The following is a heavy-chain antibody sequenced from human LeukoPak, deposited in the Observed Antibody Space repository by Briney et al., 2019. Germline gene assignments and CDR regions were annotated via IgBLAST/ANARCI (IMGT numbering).Heavy chain of an antibody. V-gene: IGHV1-2*02. Sequence: ASVKVFCKASGYTFTSYYMHWVRQAPGQGLEWMGWINPNSGGTNYAQKFQGRVTMTRDTSISTAYMELSRLRSDDTAVYYCAREGRVLRYFDWLLSHYMDVWGKGTTVTIS. D-gene: IGHD3-9*01. CDR2: INPNSGGT. J-gene: IGHJ6*03. CDR1: GYTFTSYY. CDR3: AREGRVLRYFDWLLSHYMDV.